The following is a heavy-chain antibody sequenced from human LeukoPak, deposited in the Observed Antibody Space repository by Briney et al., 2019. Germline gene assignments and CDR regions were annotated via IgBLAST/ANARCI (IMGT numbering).Heavy chain of an antibody. V-gene: IGHV4-61*02. D-gene: IGHD1-26*01. CDR3: ARDSGSYLRLFDY. CDR1: GGSIGSGSYY. Sequence: SETLSLTCTVSGGSIGSGSYYWSWIRQPAGKGLEWIGRIYTSGSTNYNPSLKSRVTISVDTSKNQFSLKLSSVTAADTAVYYCARDSGSYLRLFDYWGQGTLVTVSS. CDR2: IYTSGST. J-gene: IGHJ4*02.